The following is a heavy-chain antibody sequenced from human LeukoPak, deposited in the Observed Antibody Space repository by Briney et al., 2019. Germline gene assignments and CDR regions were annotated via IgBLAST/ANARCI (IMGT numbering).Heavy chain of an antibody. CDR3: ARVSPIVVISSWTFDI. D-gene: IGHD3-22*01. CDR2: LFHSGST. J-gene: IGHJ3*02. CDR1: GYSISSGFY. Sequence: KPSETLSLTCNVSGYSISSGFYWGWVRQPPGKRPEWIASLFHSGSTYYNPSLQSRLTISVDSSRNQFSLRLTSLTAADTAVYYCARVSPIVVISSWTFDIWGPGTMVTVSS. V-gene: IGHV4-38-2*02.